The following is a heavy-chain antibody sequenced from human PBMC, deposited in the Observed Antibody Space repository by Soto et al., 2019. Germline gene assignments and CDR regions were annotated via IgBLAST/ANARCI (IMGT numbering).Heavy chain of an antibody. D-gene: IGHD3-10*01. V-gene: IGHV3-30-3*01. Sequence: QVQLVESGGGVVQPGRSLRLSCAASGFTFSSYAMHWVRQAPGKGLEWVAVIAYDGSNKYYADSVKGRFTISIDNSKNTLYLQINSLRPEDTAVYYCERCDELYGSGSLITYYYYSGMDVWGQGNTVTVSS. CDR1: GFTFSSYA. CDR2: IAYDGSNK. J-gene: IGHJ6*02. CDR3: ERCDELYGSGSLITYYYYSGMDV.